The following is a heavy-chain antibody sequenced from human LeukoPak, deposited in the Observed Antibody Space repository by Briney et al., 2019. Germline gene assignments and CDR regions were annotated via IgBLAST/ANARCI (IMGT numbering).Heavy chain of an antibody. CDR3: ARDPGSSWYFDN. D-gene: IGHD6-13*01. J-gene: IGHJ4*02. CDR1: GYTFTGYY. CDR2: INPNSGST. V-gene: IGHV1-2*02. Sequence: ASVKVSCKASGYTFTGYYLHWVRQAPGQGLEWMGWINPNSGSTNYAPKFQGRVTMTRDTSTSTAYMELSRLRSDDTAVYYCARDPGSSWYFDNWGQGTLVTVSS.